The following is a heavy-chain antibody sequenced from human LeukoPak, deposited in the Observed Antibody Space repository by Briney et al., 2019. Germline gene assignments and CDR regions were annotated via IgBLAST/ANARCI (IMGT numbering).Heavy chain of an antibody. CDR2: LYSGGGT. J-gene: IGHJ4*02. V-gene: IGHV3-66*01. D-gene: IGHD6-19*01. CDR1: RLTVSSNY. Sequence: GGSLTLSCAASRLTVSSNYMSWVRQAPGKGLEWVSVLYSGGGTYYADSVKGRFTISRDNSKNSLYLQMNSLRAEDTAVYYCARGATVAGDFDYWGQGTLVTVSS. CDR3: ARGATVAGDFDY.